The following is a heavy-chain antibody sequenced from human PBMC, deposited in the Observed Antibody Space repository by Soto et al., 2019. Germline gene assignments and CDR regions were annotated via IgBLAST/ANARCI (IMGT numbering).Heavy chain of an antibody. Sequence: ASVKVSCKASGYTFTGYYIHWVRQAPGQGLEWMGWINPNSGGTNYAQKFQGWVTMTRDTSISTAYMELSRLRSDDTAVYYCARNYDILTGYYSPAYWGQGTLVTVSS. CDR3: ARNYDILTGYYSPAY. CDR2: INPNSGGT. CDR1: GYTFTGYY. D-gene: IGHD3-9*01. J-gene: IGHJ4*02. V-gene: IGHV1-2*04.